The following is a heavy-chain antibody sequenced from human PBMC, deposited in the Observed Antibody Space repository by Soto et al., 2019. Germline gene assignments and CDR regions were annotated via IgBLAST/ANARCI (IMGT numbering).Heavy chain of an antibody. CDR2: ISSSSSYT. CDR3: ARDLMVRGSIVIRGKWFGP. D-gene: IGHD3-10*01. CDR1: GFTFSDYY. Sequence: SLRLSCAASGFTFSDYYMSWIRQAPGKGLEWVAYISSSSSYTNYADSVKGRFTISRDYAKKSVYLDMNDLRADDTAVYYCARDLMVRGSIVIRGKWFGPWGQGTLVTVSS. J-gene: IGHJ5*02. V-gene: IGHV3-11*06.